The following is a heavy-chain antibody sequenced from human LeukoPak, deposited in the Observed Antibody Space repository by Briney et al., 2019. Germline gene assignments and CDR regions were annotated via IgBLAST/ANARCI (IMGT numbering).Heavy chain of an antibody. J-gene: IGHJ4*02. V-gene: IGHV3-15*01. CDR1: GHTFSSAW. Sequence: PGRSLRLSCAASGHTFSSAWMGVVRQAPGKGLEWVGRIKSTTEGGIKDHAAPVKGSLTISRDVSKNTLYLQMNSLKTEDTAVYYCITDPGTRWLVPFDYWGQGTLVTVSS. CDR3: ITDPGTRWLVPFDY. D-gene: IGHD6-19*01. CDR2: IKSTTEGGIK.